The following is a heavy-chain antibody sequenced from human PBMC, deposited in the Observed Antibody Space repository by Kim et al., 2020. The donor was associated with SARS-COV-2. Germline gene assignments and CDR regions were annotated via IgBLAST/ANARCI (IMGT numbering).Heavy chain of an antibody. Sequence: SETLSLTCTVSGGSISSSSYYWGWIRQPPGKGLEWIGSIYYSGSTYYNPSLKSRVTISVDTSNNQFSLKLSSVTAADTAVYYCAREMVRGVITIDYWGQGTRVTVSS. J-gene: IGHJ4*02. D-gene: IGHD3-10*01. CDR3: AREMVRGVITIDY. CDR2: IYYSGST. CDR1: GGSISSSSYY. V-gene: IGHV4-39*01.